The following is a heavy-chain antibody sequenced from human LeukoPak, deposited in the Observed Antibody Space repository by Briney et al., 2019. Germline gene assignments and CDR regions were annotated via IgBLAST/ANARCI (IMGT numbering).Heavy chain of an antibody. V-gene: IGHV3-23*01. CDR2: ISGSGGST. CDR3: AKSDKGEDFWSGYYSARYFDY. D-gene: IGHD3-3*01. CDR1: GFTFSSYA. J-gene: IGHJ4*02. Sequence: PGGSLRLSCAASGFTFSSYAMSWVRQAPGKGLEWVSAISGSGGSTYYADSVKGRLTISRDNSKNTLYLQMNSLRAEDTAVYYCAKSDKGEDFWSGYYSARYFDYWGQGTLVTVSS.